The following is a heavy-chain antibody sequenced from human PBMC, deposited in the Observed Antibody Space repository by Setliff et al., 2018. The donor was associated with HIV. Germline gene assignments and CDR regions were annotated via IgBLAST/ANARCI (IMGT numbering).Heavy chain of an antibody. CDR3: ARGGASSLPLDY. CDR2: INQDGSDK. D-gene: IGHD6-13*01. V-gene: IGHV3-7*01. CDR1: GFTFSSYS. J-gene: IGHJ4*01. Sequence: LRLSCAASGFTFSSYSMNWVRQAPGKGLEWVANINQDGSDKYYVPSVKGRFTISRDNAKNSLYLQMNSLRAEDTAIYYCARGGASSLPLDYWGHGTLVTVSS.